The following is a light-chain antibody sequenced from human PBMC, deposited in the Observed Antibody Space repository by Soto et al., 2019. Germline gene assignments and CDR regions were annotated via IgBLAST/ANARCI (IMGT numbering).Light chain of an antibody. CDR1: QALNTR. V-gene: IGKV3-11*01. CDR3: HQRQSWPRT. J-gene: IGKJ1*01. CDR2: LTS. Sequence: EIVLTQSPATLSAFPGDRVTLSCRAGQALNTRLAWYQHKPGQAPRLLIYLTSNRAAGVPSRFSAWGSETDFTLTISDVQPEDFAVYYCHQRQSWPRTFGQGTKVDIK.